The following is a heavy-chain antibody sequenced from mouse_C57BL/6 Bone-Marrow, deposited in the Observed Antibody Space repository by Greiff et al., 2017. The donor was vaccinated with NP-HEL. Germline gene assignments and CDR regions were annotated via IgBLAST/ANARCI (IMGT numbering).Heavy chain of an antibody. CDR3: ARLDYYGSSYAMDY. V-gene: IGHV5-2*01. CDR2: INSDGGST. J-gene: IGHJ4*01. D-gene: IGHD1-1*01. Sequence: EVKLMESGGGLVQPGDSLKLSCESNEYEFPSHDMSWVRKTPEKRLELVAAINSDGGSTYYPDTMERRFIISRDNTKKTLYLQMSSLRSEDTALYYCARLDYYGSSYAMDYWGQGTSVTVSS. CDR1: EYEFPSHD.